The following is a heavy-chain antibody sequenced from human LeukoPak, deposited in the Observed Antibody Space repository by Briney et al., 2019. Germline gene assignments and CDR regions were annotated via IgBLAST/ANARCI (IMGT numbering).Heavy chain of an antibody. J-gene: IGHJ6*03. Sequence: SETLSLTCTVSGDSFSNSSYYWGWIRQPPGKGLEWIGDLYYSGSTYYNPSLKSRVTISLDTSDNQFSLKLISVTAADTAVYYCARHLHFTIFAVVTAPYMDVWGKGTTVTVSS. CDR2: LYYSGST. CDR1: GDSFSNSSYY. D-gene: IGHD3-3*01. V-gene: IGHV4-39*01. CDR3: ARHLHFTIFAVVTAPYMDV.